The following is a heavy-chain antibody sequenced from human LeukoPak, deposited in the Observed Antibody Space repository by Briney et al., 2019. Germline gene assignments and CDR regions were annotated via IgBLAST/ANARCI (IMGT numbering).Heavy chain of an antibody. D-gene: IGHD3-3*01. CDR2: VYDNESA. Sequence: SETLSLTCTVSGVSINGHYWSWIRQPPGKGLEWIGFVYDNESANYKSSLESRVTMTVDTSKNQVSLKLNSVTAADTAVYYCARVLQNYYHLDVWGEGTTVTVSS. J-gene: IGHJ6*03. CDR3: ARVLQNYYHLDV. V-gene: IGHV4-59*11. CDR1: GVSINGHY.